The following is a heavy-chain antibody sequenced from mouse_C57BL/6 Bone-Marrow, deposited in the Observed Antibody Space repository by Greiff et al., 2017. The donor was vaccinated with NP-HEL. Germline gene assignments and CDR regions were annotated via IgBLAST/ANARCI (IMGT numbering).Heavy chain of an antibody. J-gene: IGHJ1*03. CDR1: GYTFTDYY. D-gene: IGHD1-1*01. V-gene: IGHV1-26*01. Sequence: VQLQQSGPELVKPGASVKISCKASGYTFTDYYMNWVKQSHGKSLEWIGDINPNNGGTSYNQKFKGKATLTVDKSSSTAYMELRSLTSEDSAVYYCARRITTVGYFDVWGTGTTVTVSS. CDR2: INPNNGGT. CDR3: ARRITTVGYFDV.